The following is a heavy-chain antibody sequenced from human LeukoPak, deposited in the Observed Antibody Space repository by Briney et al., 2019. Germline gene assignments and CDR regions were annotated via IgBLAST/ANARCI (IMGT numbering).Heavy chain of an antibody. CDR3: ARDSRPLHFDL. CDR1: GGSVSSGSYY. D-gene: IGHD6-6*01. J-gene: IGHJ2*01. CDR2: IYTSGST. Sequence: SETLSLTCTVAGGSVSSGSYYWSWIRQPAGKGLEWIGRIYTSGSTNYNPSLKSRVTISVDTSKNQFSLRLSSVTAADTAVYYCARDSRPLHFDLWGRGTLVTVSS. V-gene: IGHV4-61*02.